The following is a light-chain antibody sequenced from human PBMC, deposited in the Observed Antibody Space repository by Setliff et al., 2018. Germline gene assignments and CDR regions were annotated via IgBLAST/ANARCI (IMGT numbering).Light chain of an antibody. V-gene: IGKV1-13*02. Sequence: IQLTQSPSSLSAFVGDTVTITCRASQGISSGLAWYQQKPGTPPKLLIYAASILESGVPSRFSGSGSGTEFTLTIRSLQPEDFATYYCQKFNTFPLTVGGGTKVDIK. CDR1: QGISSG. J-gene: IGKJ4*01. CDR2: AAS. CDR3: QKFNTFPLT.